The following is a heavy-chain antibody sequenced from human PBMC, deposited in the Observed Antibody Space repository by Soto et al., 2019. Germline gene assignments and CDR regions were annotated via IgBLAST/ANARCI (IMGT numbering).Heavy chain of an antibody. CDR2: ISVYNGKT. CDR1: GYSFIGYG. D-gene: IGHD5-18*01. CDR3: AIAVDTAMVPFDY. V-gene: IGHV1-18*01. J-gene: IGHJ4*02. Sequence: ASVKVSCKASGYSFIGYGLSWVRQAPGQGLEWMGWISVYNGKTNYAQKFQGRVTMTRDTSISTAYMELSRLRSDDTAVYYCAIAVDTAMVPFDYWGQGTLVTVSS.